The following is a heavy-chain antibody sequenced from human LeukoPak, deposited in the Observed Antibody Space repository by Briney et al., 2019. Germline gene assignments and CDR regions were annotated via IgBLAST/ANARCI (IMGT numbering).Heavy chain of an antibody. CDR3: ARADLGYCSGGNCYFADY. D-gene: IGHD2-15*01. Sequence: GESLKISCKGSGYSFINYWIGWVRQMPGKGLEWMGIIYPGDSDTRYSPSFQGQVTISADKSITTAYLQWSSLKASDSAMHYCARADLGYCSGGNCYFADYWGQGTLVTVSS. CDR2: IYPGDSDT. CDR1: GYSFINYW. J-gene: IGHJ4*02. V-gene: IGHV5-51*01.